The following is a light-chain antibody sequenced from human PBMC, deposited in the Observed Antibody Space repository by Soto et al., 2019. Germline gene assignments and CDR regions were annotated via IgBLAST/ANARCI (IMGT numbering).Light chain of an antibody. J-gene: IGLJ2*01. CDR1: NSNIGAAFD. Sequence: QSVLTQPPSVSGAPGQRITISCTGTNSNIGAAFDVHWYQHLPGTATKLLIYANNKRPSGVPDRFSGSKSGASASLAITGLHAEDEAVYYCQSYDSSLSAWVFGGGTKLTVL. CDR2: ANN. CDR3: QSYDSSLSAWV. V-gene: IGLV1-40*01.